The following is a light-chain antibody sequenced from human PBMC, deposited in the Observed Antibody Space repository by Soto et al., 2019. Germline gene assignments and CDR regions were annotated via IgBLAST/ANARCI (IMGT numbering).Light chain of an antibody. J-gene: IGLJ2*01. Sequence: QAVVTQPPSVSGAPGQRVTISCTGSSSNIGAGYDVHWYQQLPGTAPKLLIYGNSNRPSGVPDRFSGSKSGTSASLAITGLQAEDEADYYCQSYDSSLSGVVCGGGTKLTV. CDR1: SSNIGAGYD. CDR3: QSYDSSLSGVV. CDR2: GNS. V-gene: IGLV1-40*01.